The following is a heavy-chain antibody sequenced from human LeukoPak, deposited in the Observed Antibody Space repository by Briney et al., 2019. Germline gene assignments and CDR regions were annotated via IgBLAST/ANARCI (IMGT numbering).Heavy chain of an antibody. D-gene: IGHD3-22*01. Sequence: SETLSLTCTVSGGSVSSGSYWSWIRQPPGKGLEWIGYIYYSGSTNYNPSLQSRVTLSVDTSKSQFSLKLSSVTAADTAVYYCARATYDSSVHFDYWGQGTLVTVSS. CDR3: ARATYDSSVHFDY. CDR2: IYYSGST. J-gene: IGHJ4*02. V-gene: IGHV4-61*01. CDR1: GGSVSSGSY.